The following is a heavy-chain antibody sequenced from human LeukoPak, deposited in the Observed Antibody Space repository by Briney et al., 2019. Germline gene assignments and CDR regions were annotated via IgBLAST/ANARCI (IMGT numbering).Heavy chain of an antibody. CDR3: ARDGDYYGSGSYSLFYGMDV. CDR1: GYTFTSYA. D-gene: IGHD3-10*01. J-gene: IGHJ6*04. CDR2: INAGNGNT. V-gene: IGHV1-3*01. Sequence: ASVKVSCKASGYTFTSYAMHWVRQAPGQRLEWMGWINAGNGNTKYSQKFQGRVTITRDTSASTAYMELSSLRSEDTAVYYCARDGDYYGSGSYSLFYGMDVWGKGTTVTVS.